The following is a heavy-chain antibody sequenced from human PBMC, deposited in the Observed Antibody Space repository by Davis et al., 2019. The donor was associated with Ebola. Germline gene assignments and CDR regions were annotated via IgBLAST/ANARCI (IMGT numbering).Heavy chain of an antibody. CDR3: ARATTVASYYFDY. V-gene: IGHV1-46*03. J-gene: IGHJ4*02. CDR2: INPSGGST. CDR1: GYTFTNFY. D-gene: IGHD4-17*01. Sequence: ASVKVSCKASGYTFTNFYIHWVRQAPGQGLEWMGIINPSGGSTSYAQKFQGRVTMTRDTSTSPVYMELSSLRSEDTAVYYCARATTVASYYFDYWGQGTLVTVSS.